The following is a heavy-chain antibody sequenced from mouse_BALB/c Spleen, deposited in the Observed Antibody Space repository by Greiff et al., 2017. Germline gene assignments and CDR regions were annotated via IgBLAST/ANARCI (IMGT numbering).Heavy chain of an antibody. J-gene: IGHJ2*01. CDR3: ARSGRLRPYYFDY. D-gene: IGHD1-2*01. CDR1: GYTFTDYN. Sequence: VQLQQSGAELVRPGASVKIPCKASGYTFTDYNMDWVKQSHGKSLEWIGDINPNNGGTIYNQKFKGKATLTVDKSSSTAYMELRSLTSEDTAVYYCARSGRLRPYYFDYWGQGTTLTVSS. V-gene: IGHV1-18*01. CDR2: INPNNGGT.